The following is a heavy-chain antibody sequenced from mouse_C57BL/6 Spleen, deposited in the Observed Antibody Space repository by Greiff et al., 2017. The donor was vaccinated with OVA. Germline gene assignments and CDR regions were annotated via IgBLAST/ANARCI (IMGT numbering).Heavy chain of an antibody. CDR3: ARIYYGYDRYFDY. J-gene: IGHJ2*01. D-gene: IGHD2-2*01. Sequence: VQRVESGPELVKPGASVKISCKASGYAFSSSWMNWVKQRPGKGLEWIGRIYPGDGDTNYNGKFKGKATLTADKSSSTAYMQLSSLTSEDSAVYFCARIYYGYDRYFDYWGQGTTLTVSS. CDR2: IYPGDGDT. V-gene: IGHV1-82*01. CDR1: GYAFSSSW.